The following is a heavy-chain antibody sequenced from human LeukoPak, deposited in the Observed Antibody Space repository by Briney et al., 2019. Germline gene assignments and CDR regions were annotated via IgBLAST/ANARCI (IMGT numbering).Heavy chain of an antibody. Sequence: GESLKISCKGSGYSFTSYWIGWVRQMPGKGLEWMGIIYPGDSDTRYSPSFQGQVTISADKSISTAYLQWSSLKASDTAMYYCARAGYSSSWFGGYYYYYYMDVWGKGTTVTVSS. D-gene: IGHD6-13*01. CDR1: GYSFTSYW. J-gene: IGHJ6*03. V-gene: IGHV5-51*01. CDR3: ARAGYSSSWFGGYYYYYYMDV. CDR2: IYPGDSDT.